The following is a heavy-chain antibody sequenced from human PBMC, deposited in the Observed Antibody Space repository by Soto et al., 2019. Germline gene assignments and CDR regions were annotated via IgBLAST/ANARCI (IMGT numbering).Heavy chain of an antibody. CDR2: INAGNGNT. CDR1: GYTFTSYA. Sequence: QVQLVQSGAEVKKPGASVKVSCKASGYTFTSYAMHWVRQAPGQRLEWMGWINAGNGNTKYSQKFQGRVTMTRDTSASTAYMELSSLRSEDTAVYYWARENFWSGDRDLWFDYWGQGTLVTVSS. J-gene: IGHJ4*02. D-gene: IGHD3-3*01. CDR3: ARENFWSGDRDLWFDY. V-gene: IGHV1-3*01.